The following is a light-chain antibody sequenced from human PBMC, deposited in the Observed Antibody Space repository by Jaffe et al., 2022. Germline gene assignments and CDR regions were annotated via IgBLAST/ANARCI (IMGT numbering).Light chain of an antibody. J-gene: IGLJ3*02. CDR2: RDY. CDR3: AAWDDSLSGRV. Sequence: QSVLTQPPSASGTPGQRVTISCSGSSSNIGSNYVYWYQQLPGTAPRLLIYRDYQRPSGVPDRFSGSKSGTSASLAISGLRSEDEADYYCAAWDDSLSGRVFGGGTKLTVL. V-gene: IGLV1-47*01. CDR1: SSNIGSNY.